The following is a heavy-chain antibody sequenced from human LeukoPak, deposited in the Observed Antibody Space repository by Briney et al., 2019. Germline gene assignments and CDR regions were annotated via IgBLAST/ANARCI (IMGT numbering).Heavy chain of an antibody. V-gene: IGHV1-2*02. CDR2: GNPKTGGT. D-gene: IGHD3-3*01. CDR3: AREFSSKLEWLAYVTGDDAFDV. CDR1: GYSFTGYH. Sequence: VSVKVSCKAFGYSFTGYHLHWVRQAPSQGLEWMGWGNPKTGGTNYARKFQGRVTMTRDTSINTVNMELSRLTSDDTAVYYCAREFSSKLEWLAYVTGDDAFDVWGQGTMITVS. J-gene: IGHJ3*01.